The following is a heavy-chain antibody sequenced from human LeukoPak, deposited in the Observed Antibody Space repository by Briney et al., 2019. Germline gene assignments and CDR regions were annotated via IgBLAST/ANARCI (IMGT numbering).Heavy chain of an antibody. J-gene: IGHJ4*02. D-gene: IGHD3-16*02. CDR3: APDPYYDYVWGSYRYDY. CDR2: IIPIFGTA. V-gene: IGHV1-69*13. Sequence: EASVKVSCKASGGTFSSYAISWVRQAPGQGLEWMGGIIPIFGTANYAQKFQGRVTITADESTSTAYMELSSLRSEDTAVYYCAPDPYYDYVWGSYRYDYWGQGTLVTVSS. CDR1: GGTFSSYA.